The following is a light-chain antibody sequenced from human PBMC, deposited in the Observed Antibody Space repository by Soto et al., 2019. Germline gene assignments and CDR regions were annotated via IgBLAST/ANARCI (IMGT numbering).Light chain of an antibody. CDR3: AAWDDSLYGVV. CDR2: YNN. CDR1: SSNIAKNY. Sequence: QSVLTQPPSTSGTPGQRVTISCSGDSSNIAKNYVYWYQQVPGMAPKLLIYYNNQRPSGVPDRFSGSKSGTSASLAISGLQAEDEAHYYCAAWDDSLYGVVFGGGTKVTVL. V-gene: IGLV1-44*01. J-gene: IGLJ3*02.